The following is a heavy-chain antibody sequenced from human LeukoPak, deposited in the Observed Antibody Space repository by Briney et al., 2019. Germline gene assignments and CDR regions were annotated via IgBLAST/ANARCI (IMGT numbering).Heavy chain of an antibody. CDR3: AKDLGGRGWYPYYYYYGMDV. Sequence: HPGGSLRLSCAASGFTFSSYAMSWVRQAPGKGLEWVSAISGSGGSTYYADSVKGRFTISRDNSKNTLYLQMNSLRAEDTAVYYCAKDLGGRGWYPYYYYYGMDVWGQGTTVTVSS. CDR1: GFTFSSYA. V-gene: IGHV3-23*01. CDR2: ISGSGGST. D-gene: IGHD6-19*01. J-gene: IGHJ6*02.